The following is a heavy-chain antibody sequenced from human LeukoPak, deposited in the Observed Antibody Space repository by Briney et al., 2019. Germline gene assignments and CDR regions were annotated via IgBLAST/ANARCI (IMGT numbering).Heavy chain of an antibody. J-gene: IGHJ4*02. D-gene: IGHD3-10*01. Sequence: GGSLRLSCAVSGFTFSDEYMSWIRQAPGKGLEWVSYISNSGSSIFYVDSVKGRFTISRDNAKKSLFLQMNSLRDEDTAVYYCARARGAGSGAHFDYWGQGTLVTVSS. CDR3: ARARGAGSGAHFDY. CDR1: GFTFSDEY. CDR2: ISNSGSSI. V-gene: IGHV3-11*01.